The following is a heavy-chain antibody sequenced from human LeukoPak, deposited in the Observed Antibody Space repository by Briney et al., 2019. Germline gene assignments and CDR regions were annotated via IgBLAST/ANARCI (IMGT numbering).Heavy chain of an antibody. CDR3: ARAYCGGDCYYYYYYMDV. V-gene: IGHV3-48*01. D-gene: IGHD2-21*01. J-gene: IGHJ6*03. CDR2: ISPSSSTI. CDR1: GFTFSTYS. Sequence: GGSLRLSCAASGFTFSTYSMNWVRQAPGKGLEWVSYISPSSSTIYYADSVKGRFTISRDNAKNSLYLQMNSLRAEDTAVYYCARAYCGGDCYYYYYYMDVWGKGTTVTVSS.